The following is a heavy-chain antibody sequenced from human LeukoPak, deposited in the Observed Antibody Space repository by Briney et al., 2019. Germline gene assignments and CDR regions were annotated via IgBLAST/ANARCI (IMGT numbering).Heavy chain of an antibody. D-gene: IGHD3-16*01. CDR3: VRSASSTSRFAYWS. CDR2: CHYSGNT. CDR1: TGSITTIY. Sequence: SETLSPTCLLATGSITTIYWGWVRQPPGKGLEWIGYCHYSGNTNYNPSLKSRATISVDMSKNQFSLTLDSVTAADTAVYYCVRSASSTSRFAYWSWGQVTRVTASS. V-gene: IGHV4-59*13. J-gene: IGHJ3*01.